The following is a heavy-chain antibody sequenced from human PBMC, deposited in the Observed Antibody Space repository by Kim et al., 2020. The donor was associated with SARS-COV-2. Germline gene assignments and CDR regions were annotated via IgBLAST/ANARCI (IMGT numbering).Heavy chain of an antibody. CDR3: ARTRWELLAYFDY. Sequence: LETLSLTCAVYGGSFSGYYWSWIRQPPGKGLEWIGEINHSGSTNYNPSLKSRVTISVDTSKNQFSLKLSSVTAADTAVYYCARTRWELLAYFDYWGQGTL. CDR2: INHSGST. CDR1: GGSFSGYY. D-gene: IGHD1-26*01. J-gene: IGHJ4*02. V-gene: IGHV4-34*01.